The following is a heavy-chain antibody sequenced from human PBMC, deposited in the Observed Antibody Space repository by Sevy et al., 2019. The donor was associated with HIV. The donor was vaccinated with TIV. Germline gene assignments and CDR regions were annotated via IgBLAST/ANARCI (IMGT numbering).Heavy chain of an antibody. CDR3: VKDHVF. D-gene: IGHD2-8*01. CDR1: GFTFSNYV. V-gene: IGHV3-23*01. Sequence: GGSLRLSCAASGFTFSNYVMTWVRQAPGKGPEWVSRISKTADTTYYADSVKGRFTISRDNSKNTLDLQMNSLRAEDTAIYYCVKDHVFWGQGTLVTVS. J-gene: IGHJ4*02. CDR2: ISKTADTT.